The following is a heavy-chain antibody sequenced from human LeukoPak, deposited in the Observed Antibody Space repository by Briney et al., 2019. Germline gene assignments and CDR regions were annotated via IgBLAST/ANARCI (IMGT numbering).Heavy chain of an antibody. Sequence: ASVKVSCKASGYTFTDYAVHWVRQAPGQRLEWMGWINAGNGHTKYSQKFQGRVTITRDTSASTAYMELSSLRSEDTAVYYCARGGGYWGQGTLVTVSS. D-gene: IGHD3-16*01. V-gene: IGHV1-3*01. CDR3: ARGGGY. CDR2: INAGNGHT. J-gene: IGHJ4*02. CDR1: GYTFTDYA.